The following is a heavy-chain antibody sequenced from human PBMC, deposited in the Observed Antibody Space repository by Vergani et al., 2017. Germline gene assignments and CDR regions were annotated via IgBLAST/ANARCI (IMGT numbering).Heavy chain of an antibody. Sequence: QVQLVQSGAEVKKPGASVKVSCKASGYTFTSYGISWVRQAPGQGLEWMGWISAYNGNTNYAQKLQGRVTMTTDTSTSTAYMELRCLRSDDTAVYYCARVPKLGWLAQPLGPWGQGTLVTVSS. J-gene: IGHJ5*02. CDR3: ARVPKLGWLAQPLGP. CDR1: GYTFTSYG. CDR2: ISAYNGNT. D-gene: IGHD6-19*01. V-gene: IGHV1-18*01.